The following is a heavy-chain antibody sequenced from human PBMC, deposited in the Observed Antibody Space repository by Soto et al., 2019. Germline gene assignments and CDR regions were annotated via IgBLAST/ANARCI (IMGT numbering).Heavy chain of an antibody. CDR3: ARPPVDTITSLDY. CDR2: INSDGSSI. V-gene: IGHV3-74*01. J-gene: IGHJ4*02. CDR1: GFTFSRYW. Sequence: EVQLVESGGDLVQPGGFLRLSFATSGFTFSRYWMHWVRQVPGKGLVWVSRINSDGSSISYSDSVKGRFTISRENAKNTLYLQMNSLRVEDTAVYYCARPPVDTITSLDYWGQGTLVTVSS. D-gene: IGHD3-3*01.